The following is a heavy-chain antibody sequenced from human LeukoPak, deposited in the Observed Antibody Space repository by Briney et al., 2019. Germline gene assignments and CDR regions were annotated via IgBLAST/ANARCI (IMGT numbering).Heavy chain of an antibody. V-gene: IGHV1-69*04. D-gene: IGHD3-3*01. Sequence: SVKVSCKASGGTFSSYAISWVRQATGQGLEWMGRIIPIFGIANYAQKFQGRVTITADKSTSTAYMELSSLRSEDTAVYYCARDEGRRSRITIFGAGYYFDYWGQGTLVTVSS. J-gene: IGHJ4*02. CDR2: IIPIFGIA. CDR1: GGTFSSYA. CDR3: ARDEGRRSRITIFGAGYYFDY.